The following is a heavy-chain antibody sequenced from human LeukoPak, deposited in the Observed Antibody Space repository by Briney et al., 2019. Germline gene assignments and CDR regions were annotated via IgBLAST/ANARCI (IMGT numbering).Heavy chain of an antibody. D-gene: IGHD4-17*01. J-gene: IGHJ3*02. CDR3: AKDLDDYGDYPNAFDI. V-gene: IGHV3-23*01. Sequence: PGGSLRLSCAASGFTFSSYATSWVRQAPGKGLEWVSAISGSGGSTYYADSVKGRFTISRDNSKNTLYLQMNSLRAEDTAVYYCAKDLDDYGDYPNAFDIWGQGTMVTVSS. CDR1: GFTFSSYA. CDR2: ISGSGGST.